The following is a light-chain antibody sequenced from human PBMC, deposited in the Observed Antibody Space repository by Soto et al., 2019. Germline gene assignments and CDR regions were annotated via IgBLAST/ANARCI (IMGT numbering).Light chain of an antibody. Sequence: EIVLTQSPATLSLSPGERATLSCRASQSVSSYLAWYQQKPGQAPRLLIYDASNRATGIPARFSGSGSGTDFTLTISRIETEDFAVYYCQQRSHPLTFGGGTNVEIK. J-gene: IGKJ4*01. CDR2: DAS. CDR1: QSVSSY. V-gene: IGKV3-11*01. CDR3: QQRSHPLT.